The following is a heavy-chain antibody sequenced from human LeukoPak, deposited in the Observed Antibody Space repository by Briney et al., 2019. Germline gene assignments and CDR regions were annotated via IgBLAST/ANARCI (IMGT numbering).Heavy chain of an antibody. V-gene: IGHV3-53*01. CDR1: GFTVSSNY. CDR3: AIVVVPDYYFDY. J-gene: IGHJ4*02. CDR2: IYSAGST. Sequence: PGGSLRLSCAASGFTVSSNYMSWVRQAPGKGLEWVSVIYSAGSTYYADSVKGRFTISRDNSKNTLYLQMNSLRAEDTAVYYCAIVVVPDYYFDYWGQGTLVTVSS. D-gene: IGHD2-2*01.